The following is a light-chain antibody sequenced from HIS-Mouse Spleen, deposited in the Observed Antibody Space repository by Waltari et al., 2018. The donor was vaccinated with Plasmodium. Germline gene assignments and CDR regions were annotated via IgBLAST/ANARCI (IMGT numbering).Light chain of an antibody. V-gene: IGKV1-6*01. CDR2: AAS. Sequence: AIQMTHSPSSLSASVGDRVTVTVRESQGIRNDLCWYHQKPGKDPKLLISAASSLQSGGPSRFSGSGSGTDFTLTISSLQPEDFATYYCLQDYNYPYTFGQGTKLEIK. CDR3: LQDYNYPYT. J-gene: IGKJ2*01. CDR1: QGIRND.